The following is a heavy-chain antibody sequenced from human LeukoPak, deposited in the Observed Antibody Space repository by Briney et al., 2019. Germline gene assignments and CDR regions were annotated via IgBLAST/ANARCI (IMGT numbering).Heavy chain of an antibody. Sequence: SETLSLTCTVSGGSIRSYYWSWIRQPAGKGLEWIGRIYTSGSTNYNPSLKSRVTMSVDTSKNQFPLKLSSVTAADTAVYYCARDLDSSSWYYYYYYMDVWGKGTTVTVSS. J-gene: IGHJ6*03. V-gene: IGHV4-4*07. CDR3: ARDLDSSSWYYYYYYMDV. CDR2: IYTSGST. CDR1: GGSIRSYY. D-gene: IGHD6-13*01.